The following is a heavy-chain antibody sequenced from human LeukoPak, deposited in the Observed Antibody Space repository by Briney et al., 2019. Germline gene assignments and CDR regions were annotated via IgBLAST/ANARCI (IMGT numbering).Heavy chain of an antibody. J-gene: IGHJ4*02. D-gene: IGHD3-3*01. CDR3: AREGGTTYYDFWSGYYPIDY. CDR1: GYTFTSYG. CDR2: ISAYNGNT. Sequence: GASVKVSCKASGYTFTSYGISWVRQAPGQGLEWMGWISAYNGNTNYAQKLQGRVTMTTDTSTSTAYMELRSLRSDDTAVYYCAREGGTTYYDFWSGYYPIDYWGQETLVTVSS. V-gene: IGHV1-18*01.